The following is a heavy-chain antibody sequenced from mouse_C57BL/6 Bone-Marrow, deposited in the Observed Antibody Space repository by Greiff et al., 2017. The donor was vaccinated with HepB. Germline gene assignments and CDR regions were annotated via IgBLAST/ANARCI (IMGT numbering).Heavy chain of an antibody. Sequence: HVQLQQPGAELVKPGASVKLSCKASGYTFTSYWMHWVKQRPGQGLEWIGMIHPNSGSTNYNEKFKSKATLTVEKSSRTAYMQLSSLTSEDSAVYYCARSGLYYDYLFAYWGQGTLVTVSA. CDR3: ARSGLYYDYLFAY. CDR2: IHPNSGST. V-gene: IGHV1-64*01. J-gene: IGHJ3*01. CDR1: GYTFTSYW. D-gene: IGHD2-4*01.